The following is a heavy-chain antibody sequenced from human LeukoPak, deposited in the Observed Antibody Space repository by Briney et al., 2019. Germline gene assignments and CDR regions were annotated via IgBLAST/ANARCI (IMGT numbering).Heavy chain of an antibody. CDR1: GFTFDTYS. D-gene: IGHD5-12*01. CDR3: ARDPSFSRGFNFVLSS. J-gene: IGHJ5*02. V-gene: IGHV3-30*04. CDR2: ISHDGRTK. Sequence: GGSLRLSCAASGFTFDTYSFHWVRQAPGKGLEWVALISHDGRTKVYADAVKGRFTISRDDSKNTLSLQMSSLRPEDTSTYYCARDPSFSRGFNFVLSSWGQGTLVSVPS.